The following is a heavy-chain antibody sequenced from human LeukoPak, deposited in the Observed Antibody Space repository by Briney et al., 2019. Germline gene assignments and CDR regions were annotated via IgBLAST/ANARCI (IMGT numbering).Heavy chain of an antibody. J-gene: IGHJ5*02. CDR1: GGSISSSSYY. V-gene: IGHV4-39*01. D-gene: IGHD1-7*01. CDR2: IYYSGST. CDR3: ARLKYNWNYVYRFDP. Sequence: SETLSLTCTVSGGSISSSSYYWGWIRQPPGTGLEWIGSIYYSGSTYYNPSLKSRVTISVDTSKNQFPLKLSSVTAADTAVYYCARLKYNWNYVYRFDPWGQGTLVTVSS.